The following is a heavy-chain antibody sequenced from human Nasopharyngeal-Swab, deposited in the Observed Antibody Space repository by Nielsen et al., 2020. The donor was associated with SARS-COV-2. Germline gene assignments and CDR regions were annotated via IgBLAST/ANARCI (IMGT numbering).Heavy chain of an antibody. J-gene: IGHJ4*02. V-gene: IGHV3-9*01. CDR3: AKTMVYSSSSYYFDY. D-gene: IGHD6-6*01. CDR2: ISWNSGSI. Sequence: GGSLRLSCAASGFTFAAYAMHSVRQAPGKGLEWVSGISWNSGSIGYADSVKGRFTISRDNAKNSLYLQMNSLRAEDTALYYCAKTMVYSSSSYYFDYWGQGTLVTVSS. CDR1: GFTFAAYA.